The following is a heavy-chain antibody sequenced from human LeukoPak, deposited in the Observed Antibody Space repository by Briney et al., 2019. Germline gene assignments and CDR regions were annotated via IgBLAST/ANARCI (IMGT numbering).Heavy chain of an antibody. J-gene: IGHJ6*02. CDR3: ARTIAQYSNSWLYFYYGLDV. CDR1: GFTFGSYA. Sequence: GGSLRLSCTASGFTFGSYAMSWVRQAPGKGLEWDSSISGGSEDTYYADSVKGRFTISRDNSKSTLNLQLNSLRAEDTAVYYCARTIAQYSNSWLYFYYGLDVWGQGTTVTVSS. CDR2: ISGGSEDT. V-gene: IGHV3-23*01. D-gene: IGHD6-13*01.